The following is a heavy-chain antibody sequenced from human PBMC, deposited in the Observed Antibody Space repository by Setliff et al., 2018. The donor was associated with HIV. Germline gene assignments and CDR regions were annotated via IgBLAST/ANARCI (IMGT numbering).Heavy chain of an antibody. CDR3: ARAYYHHSGGYWSTDYYYSYMDV. V-gene: IGHV3-11*01. J-gene: IGHJ6*03. D-gene: IGHD3-22*01. CDR2: IGGSGGTDI. Sequence: GGSLRLSCAVSGFTFNDYYMSWIRQAPGKGLEYISYIGGSGGTDIKYADSVKGRFTISRDTAKNSLYLQMNSLRAEDTAVYYCARAYYHHSGGYWSTDYYYSYMDVWGKGTTVT. CDR1: GFTFNDYY.